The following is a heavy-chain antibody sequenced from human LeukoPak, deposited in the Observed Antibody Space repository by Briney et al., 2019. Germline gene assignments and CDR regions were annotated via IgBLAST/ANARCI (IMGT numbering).Heavy chain of an antibody. CDR2: LSWNGGNI. J-gene: IGHJ4*02. CDR3: EKEAAAGIFDY. D-gene: IGHD6-13*01. V-gene: IGHV3-9*01. CDR1: GFTFENYA. Sequence: GRSLRLSCAASGFTFENYAMHWVRQAPGKGLEWVAGLSWNGGNIEYVDSVKGRFTISRDNAKNSLYLQMNSLRAEDTAVYYCEKEAAAGIFDYWGQGTLVSVSS.